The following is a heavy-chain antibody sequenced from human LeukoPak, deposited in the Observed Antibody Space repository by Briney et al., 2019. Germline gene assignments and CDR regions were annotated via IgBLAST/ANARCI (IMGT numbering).Heavy chain of an antibody. J-gene: IGHJ4*02. CDR2: ISYDGSNK. CDR1: GFTFSSYA. D-gene: IGHD7-27*01. Sequence: GGSLRLSCAASGFTFSSYAMHWVRQAPGKGLEWVAVISYDGSNKYYADSVKGRFTISRDNSKNTLYLQMNSLRAEDTAVYYCARDGLPTGEDFDYWGQGTLVTVSS. CDR3: ARDGLPTGEDFDY. V-gene: IGHV3-30-3*01.